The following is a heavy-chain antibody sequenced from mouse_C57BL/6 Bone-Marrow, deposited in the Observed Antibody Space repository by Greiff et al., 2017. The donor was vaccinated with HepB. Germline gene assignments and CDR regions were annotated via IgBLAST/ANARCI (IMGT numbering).Heavy chain of an antibody. CDR2: IYPGDGDT. CDR1: GYAFSSSW. D-gene: IGHD2-2*01. J-gene: IGHJ2*01. Sequence: QVQLKESGPELVKPGASVKISRKASGYAFSSSWMNWVKQRPGKGLEWIGRIYPGDGDTNYNGKFKGKATLTADKSSSTAYMQLSSLTSEDSAVYFCARGGYGYDYFDYWGQGTTLTVSS. CDR3: ARGGYGYDYFDY. V-gene: IGHV1-82*01.